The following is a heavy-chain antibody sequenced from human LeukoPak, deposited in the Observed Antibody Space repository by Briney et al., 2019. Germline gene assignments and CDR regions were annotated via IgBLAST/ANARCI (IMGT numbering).Heavy chain of an antibody. V-gene: IGHV3-21*01. CDR3: ASQGPDAFDI. J-gene: IGHJ3*02. CDR1: GFTFSSYS. CDR2: ISSSSSYI. Sequence: AGGSLRLSCAASGFTFSSYSMNWVRQAPGKGLEWVSSISSSSSYIYYADSVKGRFTISRDNAKNSLYLQMNSLRAEDTAVYYCASQGPDAFDIWGQGTMVTVSS.